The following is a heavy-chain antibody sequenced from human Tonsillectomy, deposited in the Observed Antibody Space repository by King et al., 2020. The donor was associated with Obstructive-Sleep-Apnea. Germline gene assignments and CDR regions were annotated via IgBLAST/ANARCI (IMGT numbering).Heavy chain of an antibody. CDR3: AKVLTYYYGSGSYLG. CDR2: ISGSGGST. V-gene: IGHV3-23*04. J-gene: IGHJ4*02. CDR1: GFTFSSYA. Sequence: VQLVESGGGLVQPGGSLRLSCAASGFTFSSYAMSWVRQAPGKGLEWCSAISGSGGSTYYAYSVKGRFTISRDNSKNTLYLPMNSLRAEDTAVYYCAKVLTYYYGSGSYLGWGQGTLVTVSS. D-gene: IGHD3-10*01.